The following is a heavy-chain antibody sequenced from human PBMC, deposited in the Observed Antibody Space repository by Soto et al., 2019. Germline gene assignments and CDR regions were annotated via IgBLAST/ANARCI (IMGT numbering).Heavy chain of an antibody. Sequence: ESGGDLVQPGGSLRLSCAASGFTLSAYWMTWVRQAPGKGLEWVANINRDGSKKSYLDSVRGRFTISRDNVGNSLYLQMDSLRADVTALYYCARDVAPGSSSLYLDAFDIWGQGTMVTVSS. J-gene: IGHJ3*02. D-gene: IGHD6-13*01. CDR1: GFTLSAYW. CDR2: INRDGSKK. CDR3: ARDVAPGSSSLYLDAFDI. V-gene: IGHV3-7*05.